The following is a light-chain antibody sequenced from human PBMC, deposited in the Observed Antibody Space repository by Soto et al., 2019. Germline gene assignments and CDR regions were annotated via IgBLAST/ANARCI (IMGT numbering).Light chain of an antibody. CDR3: SSYTTSRSYV. Sequence: QSALTQPASVSGSPGQSITISCTGTSSDIGAYNYVSWYQQHPGKAPKLLISEVSHRPSGVSNRFSGSKSGNTASLTISGLLAEDEADYYCSSYTTSRSYVFGTATKDTVL. V-gene: IGLV2-14*01. CDR1: SSDIGAYNY. J-gene: IGLJ1*01. CDR2: EVS.